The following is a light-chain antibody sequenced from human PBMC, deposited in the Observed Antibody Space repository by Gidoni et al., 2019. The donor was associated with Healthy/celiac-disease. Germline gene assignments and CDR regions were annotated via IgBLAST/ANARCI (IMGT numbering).Light chain of an antibody. J-gene: IGKJ1*01. CDR1: QSVSSN. Sequence: EIVMTQSPATLSVSPVERATLSCRPSQSVSSNLAWYQQKPGQAPRLLIYGASTRATGIPARFSGSGSGTEFTLTISSLQSEDFAVYYCQQYNNWPRTFGQGTKVEIK. CDR2: GAS. CDR3: QQYNNWPRT. V-gene: IGKV3-15*01.